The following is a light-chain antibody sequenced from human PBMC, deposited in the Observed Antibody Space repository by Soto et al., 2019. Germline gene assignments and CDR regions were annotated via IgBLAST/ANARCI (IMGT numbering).Light chain of an antibody. CDR2: EVT. V-gene: IGLV2-8*01. Sequence: QAVVTQPPSASGSRGQSVSISCAGTSSDVGGYNFVSWYQQHPGKAPKLILYEVTKRPSGVPDRFSGSKSGNTASLTVSGLQTEDEAHYYCSSYAGSKNRYVFGTGTKLTVL. CDR1: SSDVGGYNF. J-gene: IGLJ1*01. CDR3: SSYAGSKNRYV.